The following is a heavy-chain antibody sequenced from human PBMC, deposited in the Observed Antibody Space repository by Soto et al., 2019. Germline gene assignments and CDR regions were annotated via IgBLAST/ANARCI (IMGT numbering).Heavy chain of an antibody. J-gene: IGHJ4*02. CDR3: ARGPTLYCSGGSCYPW. V-gene: IGHV4-34*01. D-gene: IGHD2-15*01. CDR2: INHSGST. Sequence: SDMLSLTCAVYGGSFSGYYWSWIRQPPGKGLEWIGEINHSGSTNYNPSLKSRVTISVDTSKNQFSMKLSSVTAADTAVYYCARGPTLYCSGGSCYPWWGQGTLVTVSS. CDR1: GGSFSGYY.